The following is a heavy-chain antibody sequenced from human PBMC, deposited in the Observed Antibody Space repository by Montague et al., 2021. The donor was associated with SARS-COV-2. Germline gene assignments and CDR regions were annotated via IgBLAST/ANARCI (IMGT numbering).Heavy chain of an antibody. CDR3: ARDKGNLTGYPVEYYYYYYAMDV. CDR2: IYTSGST. V-gene: IGHV4-61*02. Sequence: TLSLTCTVSGGSISSGSYYWSWIRQPAGKGLEWIGRIYTSGSTNYNPSLKSRVTISVDTSKNQFSLKLSSVTAADTAVYYCARDKGNLTGYPVEYYYYYYAMDVWGQGTTVTVSS. J-gene: IGHJ6*02. D-gene: IGHD3-9*01. CDR1: GGSISSGSYY.